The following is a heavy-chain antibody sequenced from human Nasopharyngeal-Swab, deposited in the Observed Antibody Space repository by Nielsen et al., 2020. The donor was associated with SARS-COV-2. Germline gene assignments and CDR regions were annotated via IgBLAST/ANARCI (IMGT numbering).Heavy chain of an antibody. Sequence: GESLKISCAASGFSFNNYALHWVPQAPGKGLEWVAVISHDARVRYYADSVKGRFTISRDQSKNTLFLQMNSLRTEDTAVYYCARDPTVGSPDYFDYWGQGTLVTVSS. J-gene: IGHJ4*02. D-gene: IGHD4-11*01. CDR2: ISHDARVR. CDR3: ARDPTVGSPDYFDY. V-gene: IGHV3-30*04. CDR1: GFSFNNYA.